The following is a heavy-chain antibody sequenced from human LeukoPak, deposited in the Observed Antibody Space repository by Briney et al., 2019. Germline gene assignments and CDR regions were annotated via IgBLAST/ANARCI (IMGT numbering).Heavy chain of an antibody. CDR2: ISGSGDNT. Sequence: GGSLRLSCAASGFTFSSYALSWVRQAPGKGLEWVSGISGSGDNTYYADSVKGRFTISRDNSKNTLYVQVNSLGTEDTAAYYCAKGSYYDSSGSFYFDYWGQGTLVTVSS. D-gene: IGHD3-22*01. CDR3: AKGSYYDSSGSFYFDY. J-gene: IGHJ4*02. CDR1: GFTFSSYA. V-gene: IGHV3-23*01.